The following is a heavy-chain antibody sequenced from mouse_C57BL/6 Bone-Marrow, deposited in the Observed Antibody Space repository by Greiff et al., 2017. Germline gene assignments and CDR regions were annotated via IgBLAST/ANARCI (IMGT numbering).Heavy chain of an antibody. CDR2: ISDGGSYT. D-gene: IGHD1-1*02. Sequence: EVHLVESGGGLVKPGGSLKLSCAASGFTFSSYAMSWVRQTPEKRLEWVATISDGGSYTYYPDNVKGRFTISRDNAKNNLYLQMSHLKSEDTAMYYCARDGGVYGAYWGQGTLVTVSA. V-gene: IGHV5-4*01. CDR1: GFTFSSYA. J-gene: IGHJ3*01. CDR3: ARDGGVYGAY.